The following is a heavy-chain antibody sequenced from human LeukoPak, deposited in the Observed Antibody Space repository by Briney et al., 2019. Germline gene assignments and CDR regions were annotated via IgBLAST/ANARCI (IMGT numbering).Heavy chain of an antibody. J-gene: IGHJ6*03. CDR1: GGTFSSYA. D-gene: IGHD3-3*01. CDR3: ARGIFGVVITDYYYYMDV. CDR2: IIPIFGTA. V-gene: IGHV1-69*05. Sequence: GSSVKVSCKASGGTFSSYAISWVRQAPGQGLEWMGGIIPIFGTANYAQKFQGRVTITTDESTSTAYMELSSLRSEDTALYYCARGIFGVVITDYYYYMDVWGKGTTVTVSS.